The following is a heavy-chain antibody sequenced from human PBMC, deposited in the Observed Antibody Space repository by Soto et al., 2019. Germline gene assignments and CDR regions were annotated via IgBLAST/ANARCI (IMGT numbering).Heavy chain of an antibody. V-gene: IGHV3-30-3*01. CDR1: GFTFLSYA. Sequence: GGSLRLSCAASGFTFLSYAMHWVRQAPGKGLEWVAVISYGGSNKYFADSVKGRFTISRDNSKNTLYLQMNALRTEDTAVYYCARDMGGTFDIWGQATMVTVSS. CDR3: ARDMGGTFDI. CDR2: ISYGGSNK. D-gene: IGHD1-26*01. J-gene: IGHJ3*02.